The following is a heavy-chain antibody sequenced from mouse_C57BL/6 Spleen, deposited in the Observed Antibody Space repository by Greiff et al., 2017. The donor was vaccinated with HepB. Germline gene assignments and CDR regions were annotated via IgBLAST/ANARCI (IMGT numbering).Heavy chain of an antibody. J-gene: IGHJ4*01. CDR3: ARPYDYDEGDYYAMDY. Sequence: QVHVKQPGAELVKPGASVKLSCKASGYTFTSYWMHWVKQRPGRGLEWIGRIDPNSGGTKYNEKFKSKATLTVDKPSSTAYMQLSSLTSEDSAVYYCARPYDYDEGDYYAMDYWGQGTSVTVSS. V-gene: IGHV1-72*01. CDR2: IDPNSGGT. D-gene: IGHD2-4*01. CDR1: GYTFTSYW.